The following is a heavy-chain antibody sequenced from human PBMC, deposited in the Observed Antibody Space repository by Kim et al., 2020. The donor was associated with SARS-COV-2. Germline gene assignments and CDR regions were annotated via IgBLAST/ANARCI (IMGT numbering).Heavy chain of an antibody. J-gene: IGHJ2*01. CDR3: ARVEVGYVEVFDWYFDL. V-gene: IGHV3-53*01. Sequence: VSGRFTISRDNSKTTLYLQMNSLRAEDTAVYYCARVEVGYVEVFDWYFDLWGRGTLVTVSS. D-gene: IGHD5-12*01.